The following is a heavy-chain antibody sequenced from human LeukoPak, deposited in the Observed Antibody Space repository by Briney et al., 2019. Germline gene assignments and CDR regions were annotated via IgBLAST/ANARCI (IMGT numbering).Heavy chain of an antibody. CDR2: INPNSGGT. CDR3: ARDVSGSGWSNFDY. V-gene: IGHV1-2*02. J-gene: IGHJ4*02. D-gene: IGHD6-19*01. CDR1: GYTFTGYY. Sequence: ASVKVSCKASGYTFTGYYMHWVRQAPGQGLEWMGWINPNSGGTNYAQKFQGRVTMTRDTSISTAYMELSRLRSDDTAVYYCARDVSGSGWSNFDYWGQGTLVTVSS.